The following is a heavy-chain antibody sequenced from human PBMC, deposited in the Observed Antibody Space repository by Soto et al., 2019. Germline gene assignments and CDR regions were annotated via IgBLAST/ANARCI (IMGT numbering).Heavy chain of an antibody. D-gene: IGHD2-21*01. CDR3: VKGGAYCYNDCTRSY. V-gene: IGHV3-23*01. Sequence: EVQLLESGGGLVQPGGSLRLSCADSGFSFKTYGMTWVRQAPGKGLEGVAHIGLSNSDTYYADSVKGRFTISRDNSKNMVYLQMNSLRDADTAVYYCVKGGAYCYNDCTRSYWRRGTLVTVSS. CDR1: GFSFKTYG. CDR2: IGLSNSDT. J-gene: IGHJ4*02.